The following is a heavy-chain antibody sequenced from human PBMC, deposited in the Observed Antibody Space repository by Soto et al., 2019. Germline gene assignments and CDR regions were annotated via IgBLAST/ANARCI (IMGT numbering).Heavy chain of an antibody. J-gene: IGHJ4*02. D-gene: IGHD6-13*01. V-gene: IGHV4-31*03. CDR3: ARGNSSSWYYFDY. CDR1: GGSISSGGYY. Sequence: SETLSLTCTVSGGSISSGGYYWSWIRQHPGKGLEWIGYIYYSGSTYYNPSLKSRVTISVDTSKNQFSLKLSSVTAADTAVYYCARGNSSSWYYFDYWGQGTLVTVSS. CDR2: IYYSGST.